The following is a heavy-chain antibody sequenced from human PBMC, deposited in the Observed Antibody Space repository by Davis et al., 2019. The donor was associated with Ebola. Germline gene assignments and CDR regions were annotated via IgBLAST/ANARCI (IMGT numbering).Heavy chain of an antibody. V-gene: IGHV5-51*01. CDR1: GHSFSSQW. CDR3: ATLGFCTDGSCYRGLDF. D-gene: IGHD2-15*01. CDR2: IYPGDSDT. J-gene: IGHJ4*02. Sequence: KVSCKGSGHSFSSQWIGWVRQMPGKGLEWMGIIYPGDSDTRYSPSFQGHVTISADKSISTAYLQWSSLKASDTALYYCATLGFCTDGSCYRGLDFWGQGTLVTVSS.